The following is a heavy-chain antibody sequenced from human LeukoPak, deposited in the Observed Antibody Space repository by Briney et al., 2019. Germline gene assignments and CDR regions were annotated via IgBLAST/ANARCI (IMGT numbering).Heavy chain of an antibody. J-gene: IGHJ4*02. V-gene: IGHV3-48*04. Sequence: GGSLRLSCAASGFTFITYSMNWVRQAPGKGLEWVSSISSGAASIYYTDSVQGRFTISRDNAKNSLYLQMNSLRAEDTAVYYCARVGALSSSWLLYWGQGILVTVSS. D-gene: IGHD6-13*01. CDR2: ISSGAASI. CDR1: GFTFITYS. CDR3: ARVGALSSSWLLY.